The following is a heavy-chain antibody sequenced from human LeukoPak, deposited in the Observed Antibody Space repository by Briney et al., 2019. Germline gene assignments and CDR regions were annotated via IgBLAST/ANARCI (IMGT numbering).Heavy chain of an antibody. CDR2: FYPGDSDT. Sequence: GESLKISCKGSGYSFSSYWIAWVRQMPGKGLEWMGVFYPGDSDTRYSPSFQGQVTISGDKSITTAYLQWSSLQASDTAMYYCARHWHDAFDIWGQGTMVTVSS. CDR3: ARHWHDAFDI. CDR1: GYSFSSYW. J-gene: IGHJ3*02. V-gene: IGHV5-51*01.